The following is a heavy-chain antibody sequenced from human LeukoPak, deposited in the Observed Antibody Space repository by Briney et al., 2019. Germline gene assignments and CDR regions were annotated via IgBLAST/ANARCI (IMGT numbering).Heavy chain of an antibody. V-gene: IGHV1-24*01. CDR1: GKTLSELS. CDR3: VTGFTTMAVDYFDY. Sequence: GASVKVLRKVSGKTLSELSIHWLRQPSGKGLEWLGGSDPEDGERIYAQMFQGRVTMTEDTSIDTAYMELSSLRSEDTAVYYCVTGFTTMAVDYFDYWGQGTLVTVSP. D-gene: IGHD5-18*01. J-gene: IGHJ4*02. CDR2: SDPEDGER.